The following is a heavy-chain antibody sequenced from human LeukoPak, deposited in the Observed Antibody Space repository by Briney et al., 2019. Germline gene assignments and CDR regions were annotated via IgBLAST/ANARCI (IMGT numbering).Heavy chain of an antibody. Sequence: SETLSLTCTVSGGSISSYYWSWIRQPPEKGLEWIGYTHYSGTTNYNPSLKSRVTISVDTSTSHFSLKLTSVTAADTAVYYCARGYCSGGSCPFDSWGRGTLVTVSS. V-gene: IGHV4-59*01. CDR3: ARGYCSGGSCPFDS. D-gene: IGHD2-15*01. CDR1: GGSISSYY. J-gene: IGHJ4*02. CDR2: THYSGTT.